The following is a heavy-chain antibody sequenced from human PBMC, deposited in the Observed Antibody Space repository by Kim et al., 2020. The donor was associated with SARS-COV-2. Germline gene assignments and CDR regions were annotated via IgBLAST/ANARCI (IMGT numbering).Heavy chain of an antibody. CDR2: TA. CDR3: AREVRYYFDY. J-gene: IGHJ4*02. Sequence: TANYAQKFQGRVTITADESTSTAYMELSSLRSEDTAVYYCAREVRYYFDYWGQGTLVTVSS. D-gene: IGHD3-10*01. V-gene: IGHV1-69*01.